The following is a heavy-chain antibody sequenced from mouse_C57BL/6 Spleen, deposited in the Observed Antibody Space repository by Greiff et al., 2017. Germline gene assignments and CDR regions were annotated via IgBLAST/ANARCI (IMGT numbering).Heavy chain of an antibody. Sequence: QVQLQQPGAELVKPGASVKLSCKASGYTFTSYWMHWVKQRPGQGLEWIGMIHPTSGSTNYNEKFKSKATLTVDKSSSTSYMQLSSLTSDDSAVYYCARSDYAFAYWGQGTLVTVSA. J-gene: IGHJ3*01. V-gene: IGHV1-64*01. CDR3: ARSDYAFAY. CDR1: GYTFTSYW. CDR2: IHPTSGST. D-gene: IGHD2-4*01.